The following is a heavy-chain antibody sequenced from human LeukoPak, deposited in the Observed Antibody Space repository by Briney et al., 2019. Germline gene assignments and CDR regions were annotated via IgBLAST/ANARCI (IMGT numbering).Heavy chain of an antibody. Sequence: GVCLRLSCAASVFTFSNVCQTWVRQAPGKGLECVGRVKSRDVGRTTDYAAPVKGRFTISSDNSKNTVYLQMISLQTEDTSLCYCSTDFLQGYSGSWGQGTLVTVSS. CDR2: VKSRDVGRTT. V-gene: IGHV3-15*01. CDR3: STDFLQGYSGS. J-gene: IGHJ5*02. D-gene: IGHD5-12*01. CDR1: VFTFSNVC.